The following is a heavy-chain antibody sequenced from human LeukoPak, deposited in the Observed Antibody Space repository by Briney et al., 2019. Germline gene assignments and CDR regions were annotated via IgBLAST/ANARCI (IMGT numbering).Heavy chain of an antibody. V-gene: IGHV1-8*01. CDR3: ARGRPGLASAGTYDF. CDR1: GYTFTSCD. CDR2: MNPNSGKT. Sequence: ASVKVSCKASGYTFTSCDINWVRQAPGQGLEWMGWMNPNSGKTGYARKFQGRVTMTKNTSISTAYMEVSSLGYEATAIYYCARGRPGLASAGTYDFWGQGTPITVSS. J-gene: IGHJ4*02. D-gene: IGHD6-13*01.